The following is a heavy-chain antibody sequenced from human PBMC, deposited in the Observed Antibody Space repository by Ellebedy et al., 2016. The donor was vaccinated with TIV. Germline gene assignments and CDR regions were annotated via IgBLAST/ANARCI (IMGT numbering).Heavy chain of an antibody. Sequence: GESLKISCAASGFTFSNYAMSWVRQAPGKGLEWVSGISGSGGSTYYADSVKGRFTISRDNSENTLYLQMNNLRVEDTAVYYCARANYWGQGTLVTVSS. CDR2: ISGSGGST. CDR1: GFTFSNYA. J-gene: IGHJ4*02. CDR3: ARANY. V-gene: IGHV3-23*01. D-gene: IGHD5-24*01.